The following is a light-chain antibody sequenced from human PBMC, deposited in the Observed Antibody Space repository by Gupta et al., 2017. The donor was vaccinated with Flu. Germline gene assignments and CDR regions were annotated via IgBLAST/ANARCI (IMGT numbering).Light chain of an antibody. J-gene: IGLJ3*02. Sequence: QSVLTQPPSASGTPVQSVTVSCSGSSSNIGGNYVYWYQQVPGAAPKLLIYKNDQRPSGVPARISGSKSDTSASLAISGLRSEDEADYYCATWDDNLNGQVFGGGTKLTVL. CDR2: KND. CDR3: ATWDDNLNGQV. V-gene: IGLV1-47*01. CDR1: SSNIGGNY.